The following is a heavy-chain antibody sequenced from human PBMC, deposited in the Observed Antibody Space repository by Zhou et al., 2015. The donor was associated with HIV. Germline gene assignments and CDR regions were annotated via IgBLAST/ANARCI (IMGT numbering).Heavy chain of an antibody. J-gene: IGHJ6*03. CDR1: GGTFSSYA. D-gene: IGHD2-2*01. CDR3: ARGYCSSTSCYGSRRYYYYMDV. Sequence: QVQLVQSGAEVKKPGSSVKVSCKASGGTFSSYAISWVRQAPGQGLEWMGGIIPIFGTANYAQKFQGRVTITADESTSTAYMELSSLRSEDTAVYYCARGYCSSTSCYGSRRYYYYMDVWGKGTTVTVSS. V-gene: IGHV1-69*01. CDR2: IIPIFGTA.